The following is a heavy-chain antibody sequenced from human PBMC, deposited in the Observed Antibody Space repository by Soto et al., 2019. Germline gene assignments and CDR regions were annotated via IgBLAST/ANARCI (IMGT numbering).Heavy chain of an antibody. Sequence: APAKVSCKPSGYTFTSYGINWVRQAPGQGLEWMGWSNLNSGGTNYAQKFPGRVTMTRDTSISTAYMELSRLRSDDTAVYYCSRGGTAAAGTRNDYWGQGTLVTVSS. CDR1: GYTFTSYG. CDR3: SRGGTAAAGTRNDY. J-gene: IGHJ4*02. CDR2: SNLNSGGT. D-gene: IGHD6-13*01. V-gene: IGHV1-2*02.